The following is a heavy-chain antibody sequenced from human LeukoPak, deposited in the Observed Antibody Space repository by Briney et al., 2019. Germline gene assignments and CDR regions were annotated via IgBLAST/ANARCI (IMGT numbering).Heavy chain of an antibody. Sequence: PSETLSLTCTVSGSMYNYYWSWIRQPPGKGLEWIGYIHYNGITNYNPSLKSRVTISVDTSKNQFSLKLSSVTAADTAVYYCARDWGPRSAFDIWGQGTMVTVSS. J-gene: IGHJ3*02. D-gene: IGHD7-27*01. V-gene: IGHV4-59*08. CDR2: IHYNGIT. CDR3: ARDWGPRSAFDI. CDR1: GSMYNYY.